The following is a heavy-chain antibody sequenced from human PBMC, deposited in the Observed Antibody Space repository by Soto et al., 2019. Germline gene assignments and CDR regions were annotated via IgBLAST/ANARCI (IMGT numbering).Heavy chain of an antibody. Sequence: SVKVSCKASGYTFTSYYMHWVRQAPGQGLEWMGGIIPNFGGANYAQKFQGRVTITADESTSTAYMELSSLRSEDTAVYYCASPGIAAAGERGDYWGQGTLVTVSS. J-gene: IGHJ4*02. CDR1: GYTFTSYY. CDR2: IIPNFGGA. V-gene: IGHV1-69*13. CDR3: ASPGIAAAGERGDY. D-gene: IGHD6-13*01.